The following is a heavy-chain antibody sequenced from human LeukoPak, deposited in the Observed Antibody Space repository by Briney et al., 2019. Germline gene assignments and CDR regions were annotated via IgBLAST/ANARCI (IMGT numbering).Heavy chain of an antibody. CDR2: MNHNSGST. D-gene: IGHD5-12*01. J-gene: IGHJ4*02. Sequence: ASVKVSCMASGYTFTSYDINWVRQATGQGLEWMGWMNHNSGSTGYAQKFQGRVTITRNTSINTAYMELSGRRTEDTAVYYCSRGRSTGYPYYFEYWGQGTLVTVSS. V-gene: IGHV1-8*03. CDR3: SRGRSTGYPYYFEY. CDR1: GYTFTSYD.